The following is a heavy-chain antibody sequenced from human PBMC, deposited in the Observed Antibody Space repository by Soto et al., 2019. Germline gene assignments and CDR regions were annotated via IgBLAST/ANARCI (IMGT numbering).Heavy chain of an antibody. J-gene: IGHJ5*02. D-gene: IGHD2-21*01. CDR3: AREDWADKARFDA. CDR2: ITYSGST. CDR1: GGSLSSGDYY. V-gene: IGHV4-31*03. Sequence: SETLSLTCIVSGGSLSSGDYYWSWLRQHTGKGLEWIGYITYSGSTYYNPSLKSRVTISIDTSNNQFSLKLNSVTAADTAVYYCAREDWADKARFDAWGQGTLVTVSS.